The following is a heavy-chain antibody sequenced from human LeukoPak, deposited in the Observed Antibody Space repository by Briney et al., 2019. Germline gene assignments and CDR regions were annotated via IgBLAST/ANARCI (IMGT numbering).Heavy chain of an antibody. V-gene: IGHV1-18*01. CDR2: ISAYNGNT. D-gene: IGHD4-17*01. CDR3: ARDSRGPIDTVYYYYYGMDV. J-gene: IGHJ6*02. Sequence: ASVKVSCKASGYTFTSYGISWVRQAPGQGLEWMGWISAYNGNTNYAQKFQGRVTMTRDTSTSTVYMELSSLRSEDTAVYYCARDSRGPIDTVYYYYYGMDVWGQGTTVTVSS. CDR1: GYTFTSYG.